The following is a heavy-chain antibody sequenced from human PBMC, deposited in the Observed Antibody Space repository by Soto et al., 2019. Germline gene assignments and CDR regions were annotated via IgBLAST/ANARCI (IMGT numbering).Heavy chain of an antibody. CDR3: AKIPLDFWSGYYTLSGTTGDY. CDR2: ISGSGGST. CDR1: GFTFSSYA. Sequence: GGSLRLSCAASGFTFSSYAMSWVRQAPGKGLEWVSAISGSGGSTYYADSVKGRFTISRDNSKNTLYLQMNSLRAEDTAVYYCAKIPLDFWSGYYTLSGTTGDYWGQGTLVTVSS. J-gene: IGHJ4*02. D-gene: IGHD3-3*01. V-gene: IGHV3-23*01.